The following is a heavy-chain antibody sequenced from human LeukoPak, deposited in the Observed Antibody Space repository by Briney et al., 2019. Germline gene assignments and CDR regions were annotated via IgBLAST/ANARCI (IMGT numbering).Heavy chain of an antibody. Sequence: SETLSLTCTVSGGSISSYYWSWIRQPPGKGLEWIGYIYYSGSTNYNPSLRSRVTISVDTSKTQFSLKLSSVTAADTAVYYCARGGSSSWYVRYYYYYMDVWGKGTTVTISS. CDR2: IYYSGST. CDR1: GGSISSYY. CDR3: ARGGSSSWYVRYYYYYMDV. V-gene: IGHV4-59*01. J-gene: IGHJ6*03. D-gene: IGHD6-13*01.